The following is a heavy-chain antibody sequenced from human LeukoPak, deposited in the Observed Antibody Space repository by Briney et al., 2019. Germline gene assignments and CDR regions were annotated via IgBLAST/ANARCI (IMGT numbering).Heavy chain of an antibody. CDR3: AGGSYGGGFDY. J-gene: IGHJ4*02. V-gene: IGHV3-74*01. Sequence: TGGSLRLSCAAAGFSFSSHWMHWVRQAPGKGLVWVSRINSDGSSISYADSVKGRFTISRDNAKNTLYLQMNSLRAEDTAVYYCAGGSYGGGFDYWGQGTLVTVSS. D-gene: IGHD1-26*01. CDR1: GFSFSSHW. CDR2: INSDGSSI.